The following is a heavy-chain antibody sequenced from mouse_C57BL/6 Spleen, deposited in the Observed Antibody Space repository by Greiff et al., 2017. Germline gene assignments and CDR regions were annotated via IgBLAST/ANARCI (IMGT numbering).Heavy chain of an antibody. V-gene: IGHV1-9*01. Sequence: VQLQQSGAELMKPGASVKLSCKATGYTFTGYWIAWVKQRPGHGLEWIGEIFPGSGSTNYNEKFKGKATFTADTSSNTAYMQRSSLTTEDSAIYDCARPVVARDWYFDVWGTGTTVTVSS. CDR2: IFPGSGST. CDR3: ARPVVARDWYFDV. CDR1: GYTFTGYW. D-gene: IGHD1-1*01. J-gene: IGHJ1*03.